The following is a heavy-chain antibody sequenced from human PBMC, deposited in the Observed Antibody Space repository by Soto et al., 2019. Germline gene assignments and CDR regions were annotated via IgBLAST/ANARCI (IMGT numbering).Heavy chain of an antibody. CDR3: ARQPNCGWLGY. D-gene: IGHD6-19*01. V-gene: IGHV4-39*01. Sequence: QLQLQESGPGLVKRWETLSLNCTVSGGSISISSYYWAWTRQPPGRGLEWIGSVYYSGNTNYGPSCKSGSIVSGDTSKNRCSLKLSSVTAADTAVYYGARQPNCGWLGYWCQGILVTVSS. CDR2: VYYSGNT. J-gene: IGHJ4*02. CDR1: GGSISISSYY.